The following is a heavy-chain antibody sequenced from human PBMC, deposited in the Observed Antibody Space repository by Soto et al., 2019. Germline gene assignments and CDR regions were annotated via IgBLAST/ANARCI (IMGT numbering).Heavy chain of an antibody. Sequence: PGGSLRLSCEGSGFTSSSYVMHWVRQAPGKGLEWVALISFDGSKKNYADSVKGRFTISRDNSKNMMYLQMNSLRPEDTAVYYCARGVFYCYGSSGYSPDYWGQGTLVTVSS. CDR3: ARGVFYCYGSSGYSPDY. D-gene: IGHD3-22*01. V-gene: IGHV3-30-3*01. J-gene: IGHJ4*02. CDR2: ISFDGSKK. CDR1: GFTSSSYV.